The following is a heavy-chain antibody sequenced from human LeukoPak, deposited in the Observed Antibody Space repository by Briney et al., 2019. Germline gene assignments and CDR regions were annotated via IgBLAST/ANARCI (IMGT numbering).Heavy chain of an antibody. CDR3: AVKGAVSGSFDY. CDR2: IYHSGTT. J-gene: IGHJ4*02. Sequence: SETLSLTCAVSGGSISSSNWWSWVRQSPGKGLERIGEIYHSGTTNYNPSLKSRVTISVDKSKNQFSLKLSSVTAADTAVYYCAVKGAVSGSFDYWGQGTLVTVSS. CDR1: GGSISSSNW. V-gene: IGHV4-4*02. D-gene: IGHD5-12*01.